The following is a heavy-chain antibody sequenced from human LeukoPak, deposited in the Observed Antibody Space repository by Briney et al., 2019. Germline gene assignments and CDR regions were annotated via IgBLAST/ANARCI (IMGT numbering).Heavy chain of an antibody. J-gene: IGHJ4*02. CDR3: ARDRGWIRDY. CDR2: LNPTATSV. Sequence: GGSLRLSCVASGFALINYNMIWVRQAPGKEPEWISILNPTATSVMYADSLKGRFSVSGDNAKNTFFLHMNRLTVEDTAMYYCARDRGWIRDYWGRGTPVTVSS. CDR1: GFALINYN. D-gene: IGHD2-2*03. V-gene: IGHV3-11*01.